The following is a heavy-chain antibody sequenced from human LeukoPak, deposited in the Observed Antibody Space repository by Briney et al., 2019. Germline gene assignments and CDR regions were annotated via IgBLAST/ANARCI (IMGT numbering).Heavy chain of an antibody. Sequence: GSVEVSWKASGYTFTSYYMHWVRQAYGQGVEWMGITNPSGGSTRYAQKLQGRVTMTRDTSRSTVYMELSSLRYEDSAVYYCARLSPRRDYGGQGTRFTV. CDR3: ARLSPRRDY. CDR2: TNPSGGST. D-gene: IGHD1-14*01. CDR1: GYTFTSYY. J-gene: IGHJ4*02. V-gene: IGHV1-46*04.